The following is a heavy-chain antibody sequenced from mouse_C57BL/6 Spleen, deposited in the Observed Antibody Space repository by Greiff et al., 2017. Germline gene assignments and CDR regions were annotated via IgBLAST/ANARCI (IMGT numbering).Heavy chain of an antibody. D-gene: IGHD1-1*01. CDR3: ARWCSTVDAMDY. V-gene: IGHV1-49*01. Sequence: LQQSGAELVRPGASVKLSCKDSYFAFMASAMHWVKHRPGPGLEWIGSFTMYSDATEYSENFKGKATLTANTSSSTAYMELSSLTSGDSAVYYCARWCSTVDAMDYWGQGTSVTVSS. CDR2: FTMYSDAT. CDR1: YFAFMASA. J-gene: IGHJ4*01.